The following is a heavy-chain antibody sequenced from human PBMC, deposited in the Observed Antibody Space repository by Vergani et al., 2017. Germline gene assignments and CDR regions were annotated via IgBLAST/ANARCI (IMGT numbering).Heavy chain of an antibody. CDR2: IWYDGSNK. CDR3: ARGPEGIAAKDAFDI. Sequence: QVQLVESGGGVVQPGRSLRLSCAASGFTFSSYGMHWVRQAPGKGLEWVAVIWYDGSNKYYADSVKGRFTISRDNSKNTLYLQMNSLRAEDTAVYYCARGPEGIAAKDAFDIWGQGTMVTVSS. J-gene: IGHJ3*02. CDR1: GFTFSSYG. D-gene: IGHD6-13*01. V-gene: IGHV3-33*01.